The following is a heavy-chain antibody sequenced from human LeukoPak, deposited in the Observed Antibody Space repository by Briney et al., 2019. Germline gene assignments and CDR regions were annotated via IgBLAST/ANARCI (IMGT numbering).Heavy chain of an antibody. CDR2: ISGSGGNT. Sequence: PGGSLRLSCAASGFTFSSYGMSWVRQAPGKGLEWVSAISGSGGNTYYADFVKGRFTISRDNSKNTLYLQMSSLRAEDTAVYYCAKVSSGYCSGGSCYSDYWGQGTLVTVSS. J-gene: IGHJ4*02. D-gene: IGHD2-15*01. CDR3: AKVSSGYCSGGSCYSDY. CDR1: GFTFSSYG. V-gene: IGHV3-23*01.